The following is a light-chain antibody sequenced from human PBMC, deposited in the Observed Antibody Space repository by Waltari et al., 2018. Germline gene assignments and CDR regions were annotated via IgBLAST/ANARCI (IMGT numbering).Light chain of an antibody. J-gene: IGKJ1*01. CDR3: QQYNNWPPWT. V-gene: IGKV3-15*01. CDR2: GAS. Sequence: EIVMTQSPATLSVSPGEGATLSCRASESISSNLAWYQQKPGQAPRLPIYGASIRATGIPARFSGSGSGTEFTFTISSLRSEDFAVYYCQQYNNWPPWTFGQGIKVEIK. CDR1: ESISSN.